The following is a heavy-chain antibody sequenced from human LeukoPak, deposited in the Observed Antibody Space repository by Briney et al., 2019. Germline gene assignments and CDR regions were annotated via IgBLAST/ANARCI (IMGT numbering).Heavy chain of an antibody. CDR3: ARGWGYYMDV. CDR2: INHSGST. Sequence: SETLSLTCAVYGGSFSGYYWSWIRQPPGKGLEWIGEINHSGSTNYNPSRKSRVTISVDTSKNQFSLKLSSVTAADTAVYYCARGWGYYMDVWGKGTTVTDSS. V-gene: IGHV4-34*01. D-gene: IGHD7-27*01. CDR1: GGSFSGYY. J-gene: IGHJ6*03.